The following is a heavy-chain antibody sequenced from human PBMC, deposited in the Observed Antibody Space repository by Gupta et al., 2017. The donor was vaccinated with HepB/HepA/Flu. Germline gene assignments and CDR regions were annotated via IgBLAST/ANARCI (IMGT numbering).Heavy chain of an antibody. Sequence: QLVQSGPEVKKPGASVKVSCKASGYSFTSYGISWGRQAPGQGLQWMGWISGYNGNTKYIEKFQGRVTMTTDTSTSTAYMELRNLTSDDTAVYYCARDVSFDPWGQGTLVIVSS. J-gene: IGHJ5*02. V-gene: IGHV1-18*01. CDR3: ARDVSFDP. CDR2: ISGYNGNT. CDR1: GYSFTSYG.